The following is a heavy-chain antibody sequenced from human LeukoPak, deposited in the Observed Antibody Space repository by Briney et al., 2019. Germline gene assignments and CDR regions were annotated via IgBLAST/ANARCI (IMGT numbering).Heavy chain of an antibody. D-gene: IGHD4-17*01. CDR2: IRGSGGST. CDR3: AKARGFDYGDYYFDY. J-gene: IGHJ4*02. V-gene: IGHV3-23*01. CDR1: GSTFSSYA. Sequence: QPGGSLRLSCAASGSTFSSYAMSWVRQAPGKGLEWVSAIRGSGGSTYYADSVKGRFTISRDNSKNTLYLQMNSLRAEDTAVYYCAKARGFDYGDYYFDYWGQGTLVTVSS.